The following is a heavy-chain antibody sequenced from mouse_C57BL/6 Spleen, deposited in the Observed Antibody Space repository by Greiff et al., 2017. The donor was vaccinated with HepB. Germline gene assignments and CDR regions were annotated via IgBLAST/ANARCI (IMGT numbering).Heavy chain of an antibody. CDR1: GFTFSSYA. J-gene: IGHJ3*01. CDR2: ISDGGSYT. V-gene: IGHV5-4*01. CDR3: ARAIPWFAY. Sequence: EVQVVESGGGLVKPGGSLKLSCAASGFTFSSYAMSWVRQTPEKRLEWVATISDGGSYTYYPDNVKGRFTISRDNAKNNLYLQMSHLKSEDTAMYYCARAIPWFAYWGQGTLVTVSA.